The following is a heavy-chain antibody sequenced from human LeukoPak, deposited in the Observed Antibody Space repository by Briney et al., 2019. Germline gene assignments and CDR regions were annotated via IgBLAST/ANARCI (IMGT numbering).Heavy chain of an antibody. CDR1: GFTFSSYW. V-gene: IGHV3-7*01. D-gene: IGHD3-3*01. CDR2: TKQDGSEK. CDR3: AKDDSPGKEWLEVIDY. J-gene: IGHJ4*02. Sequence: GGSLRLSCAASGFTFSSYWMSWVRQAPGKGLEWVANTKQDGSEKYYVDSVKGRFTISRDNAKNSLYLQMNSPRAEDTAVYYCAKDDSPGKEWLEVIDYWGQGTLVTVSS.